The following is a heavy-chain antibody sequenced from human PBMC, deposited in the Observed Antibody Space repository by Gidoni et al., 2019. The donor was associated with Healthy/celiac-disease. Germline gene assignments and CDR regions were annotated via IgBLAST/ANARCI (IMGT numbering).Heavy chain of an antibody. CDR2: IKQDGSEK. D-gene: IGHD3-3*01. V-gene: IGHV3-7*01. CDR3: ASSGFGSYYDFWSGYDSPPDY. J-gene: IGHJ4*02. Sequence: EVQLVASGGGLVQPGGSLRLSCAASGFTFSSSWLSWVRQAPGKGLEWVDNIKQDGSEKYYVDSVKGRFTISRDNAKNSLYLQMNSLRAEDTAVYYCASSGFGSYYDFWSGYDSPPDYWGQGTLVTVSS. CDR1: GFTFSSSW.